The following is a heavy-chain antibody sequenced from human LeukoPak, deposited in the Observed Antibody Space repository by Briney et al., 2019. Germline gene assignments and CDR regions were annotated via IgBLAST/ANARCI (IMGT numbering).Heavy chain of an antibody. CDR1: GFTFSSYW. D-gene: IGHD2-8*01. V-gene: IGHV3-7*02. Sequence: PGGSLRLSCAASGFTFSSYWMSWVRQAPGRGLEWMANINQDGSEKYFVDSVKGRFTISRDNAKNSLYLQMNSLRAEDTAVYYCARHAYGDYWGQGTLVTVSS. CDR2: INQDGSEK. CDR3: ARHAYGDY. J-gene: IGHJ4*02.